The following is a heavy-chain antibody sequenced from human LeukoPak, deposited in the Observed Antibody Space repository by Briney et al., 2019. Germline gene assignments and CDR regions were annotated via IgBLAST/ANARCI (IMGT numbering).Heavy chain of an antibody. CDR1: GYTFTGYY. D-gene: IGHD6-6*01. CDR3: ARDPGKQLPFDY. J-gene: IGHJ4*02. CDR2: INPNSGGT. Sequence: ASVKVSCKASGYTFTGYYMHWVRQAPGQGLEWMGWINPNSGGTNYAQKFQGRVTMTRDTSISTAYMELSRLRSDDTAVYYCARDPGKQLPFDYWGQRTLVTVSS. V-gene: IGHV1-2*02.